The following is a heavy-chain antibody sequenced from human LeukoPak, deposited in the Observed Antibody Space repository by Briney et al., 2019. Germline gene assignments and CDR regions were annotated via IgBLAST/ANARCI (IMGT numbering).Heavy chain of an antibody. CDR1: GFTFSSYW. CDR3: ASHPTPVSPFDY. V-gene: IGHV3-7*01. J-gene: IGHJ4*02. D-gene: IGHD5/OR15-5a*01. CDR2: IKQDGSEK. Sequence: GGSLRLSCAASGFTFSSYWMSWVRQAPGKGLEWVANIKQDGSEKYYVDSVKGRFTIFRDNAKNSLYLQMNSLRAEDTAVYYCASHPTPVSPFDYWGQGTLVTVSS.